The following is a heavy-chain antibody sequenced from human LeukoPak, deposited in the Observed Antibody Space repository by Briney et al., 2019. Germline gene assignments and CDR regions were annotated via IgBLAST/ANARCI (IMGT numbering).Heavy chain of an antibody. CDR2: IYTSGST. CDR3: ARDPGIVWYFDY. J-gene: IGHJ4*02. V-gene: IGHV4-4*07. D-gene: IGHD1-26*01. Sequence: SETLSLTCAVYGGSFSGYYWSWIRQPPGKGLEWIGRIYTSGSTNYNPSLKSRVTMSVDTSKNQFSLKLSSVTAADTAVYYCARDPGIVWYFDYWGQGTLVTVSS. CDR1: GGSFSGYY.